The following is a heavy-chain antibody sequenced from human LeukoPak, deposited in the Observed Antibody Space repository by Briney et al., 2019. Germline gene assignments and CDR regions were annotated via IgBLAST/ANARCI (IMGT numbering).Heavy chain of an antibody. CDR1: GFTVSSNY. Sequence: PGGSLRLSCAASGFTVSSNYMSWVRQAPGKGLEWVSVIYSGGSTYCADSVKGRFTISRDNSKNTLYLQMNSLRAEDTAVYYCASSNLARYYYGSGSSLGMDVWGQGTTVTVSS. D-gene: IGHD3-10*01. CDR3: ASSNLARYYYGSGSSLGMDV. CDR2: IYSGGST. V-gene: IGHV3-53*01. J-gene: IGHJ6*02.